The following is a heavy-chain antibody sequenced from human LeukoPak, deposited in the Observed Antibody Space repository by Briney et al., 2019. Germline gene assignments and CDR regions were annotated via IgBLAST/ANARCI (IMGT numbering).Heavy chain of an antibody. CDR1: GFTFSSYA. V-gene: IGHV3-64*01. CDR3: TTIEDYYDSSGYFFDY. Sequence: GGSLRLSCAASGFTFSSYAMHWVRQAPGKGLEYVSAISSNGGSTYYANSVKGRFTISRDDSKNTLYLQMNSLKTEDTAVYYCTTIEDYYDSSGYFFDYWGQGILVTVSS. CDR2: ISSNGGST. D-gene: IGHD3-22*01. J-gene: IGHJ4*02.